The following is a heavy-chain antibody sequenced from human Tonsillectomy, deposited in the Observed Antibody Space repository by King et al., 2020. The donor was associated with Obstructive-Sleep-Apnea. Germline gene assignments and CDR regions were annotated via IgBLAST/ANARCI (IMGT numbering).Heavy chain of an antibody. V-gene: IGHV3-9*01. J-gene: IGHJ4*02. CDR1: GFTLEDYA. CDR3: AKDNSSGWYRGLDY. D-gene: IGHD6-19*01. CDR2: ISWNSGSI. Sequence: VQLVESGGGLVQPGRSLRLSCAASGFTLEDYAMHWVRQAPGKGLECVAGISWNSGSIGYAASVKGRFTTSRDNAKNSLYLQMNSLRAEDTALYYCAKDNSSGWYRGLDYWGQGTLVSVSS.